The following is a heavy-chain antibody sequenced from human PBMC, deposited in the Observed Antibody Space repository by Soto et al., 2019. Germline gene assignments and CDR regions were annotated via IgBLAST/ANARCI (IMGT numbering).Heavy chain of an antibody. Sequence: QLQLQESGPGLVKPSETLSLTCTVSGGSISSSSYYWGWIRQPPGKGLEWIGSIYYSGSPYYNPSLKSGVTISVDTSKNQFSLKLSSVTAADTAVYYCARLLLWFGEINWFDPWGQGTLVTVSS. D-gene: IGHD3-10*01. CDR3: ARLLLWFGEINWFDP. V-gene: IGHV4-39*01. J-gene: IGHJ5*02. CDR2: IYYSGSP. CDR1: GGSISSSSYY.